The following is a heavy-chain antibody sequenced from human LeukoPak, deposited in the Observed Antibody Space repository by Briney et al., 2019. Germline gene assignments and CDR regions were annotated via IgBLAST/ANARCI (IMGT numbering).Heavy chain of an antibody. CDR3: ARISSSWYYY. J-gene: IGHJ4*02. CDR1: GYTFTGYY. V-gene: IGHV1-2*02. Sequence: GASVKVSCRASGYTFTGYYMRWVRQAPGQGLEWMGWINPNSGGTNYAQKFQGRVTVTRDTSISTAYMDLSRLRSDDTAVYYCARISSSWYYYWGQGTLVTVSS. D-gene: IGHD6-13*01. CDR2: INPNSGGT.